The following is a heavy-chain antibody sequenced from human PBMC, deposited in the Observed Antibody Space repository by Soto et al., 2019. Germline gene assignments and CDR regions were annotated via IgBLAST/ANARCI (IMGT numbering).Heavy chain of an antibody. CDR2: ISYGGSNK. Sequence: GGSLRLSCAASGFTFSSYGMHWVRQAPGKGLEWVAVISYGGSNKYYADSVKGRFTISRDNSKNTLYLQMNSLRAEDTAVYYCATIAVAVHFDYWGQGTLVTVSS. D-gene: IGHD6-19*01. CDR3: ATIAVAVHFDY. V-gene: IGHV3-30*03. CDR1: GFTFSSYG. J-gene: IGHJ4*02.